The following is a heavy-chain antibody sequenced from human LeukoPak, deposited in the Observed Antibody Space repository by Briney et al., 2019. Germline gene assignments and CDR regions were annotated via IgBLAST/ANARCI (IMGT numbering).Heavy chain of an antibody. D-gene: IGHD4-17*01. J-gene: IGHJ3*02. Sequence: SETLSLTCTVSGGSISSYYWSWIRQPPGKGLERIGYIYYSGSTNYNPSLKSRVTISVDTSKNQFSLKLSSVTAADTAVYYCARGGLRDAFDIWGQGTMVTVSS. V-gene: IGHV4-59*01. CDR3: ARGGLRDAFDI. CDR2: IYYSGST. CDR1: GGSISSYY.